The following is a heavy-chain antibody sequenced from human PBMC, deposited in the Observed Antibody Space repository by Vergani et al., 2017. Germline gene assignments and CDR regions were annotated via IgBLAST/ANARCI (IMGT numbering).Heavy chain of an antibody. CDR1: GGTFSSYA. Sequence: QVQLVQSGAEVKKPGSSVKVSCKASGGTFSSYAISWVRQAPGQGLEWMGRIIPIFGTANYAQKFQGRVTITADESTSTAYMELSSLRSEDTAVYYCARASREATLGGLGYYGMDVWGQGTTVTVSS. J-gene: IGHJ6*02. D-gene: IGHD3-16*01. V-gene: IGHV1-69*18. CDR3: ARASREATLGGLGYYGMDV. CDR2: IIPIFGTA.